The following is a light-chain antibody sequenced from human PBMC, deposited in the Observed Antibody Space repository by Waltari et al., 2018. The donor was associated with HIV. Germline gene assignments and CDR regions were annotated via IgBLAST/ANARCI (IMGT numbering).Light chain of an antibody. Sequence: QSALTQPASISGSPGQSVTISCNGSGTDFGTHNLVSWYQHRPDQAPKLIIFEVKKPPSGISSRVSASMSGNTASLTISGLQSEDEAHYYCCSYKTYTAFRVFGGGTKLTVL. CDR2: EVK. CDR3: CSYKTYTAFRV. J-gene: IGLJ3*02. CDR1: GTDFGTHNL. V-gene: IGLV2-23*02.